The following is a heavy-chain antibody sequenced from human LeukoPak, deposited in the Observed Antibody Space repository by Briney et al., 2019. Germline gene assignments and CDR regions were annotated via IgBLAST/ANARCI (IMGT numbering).Heavy chain of an antibody. D-gene: IGHD3-22*01. CDR1: GFTFSSYG. Sequence: GGSLRLSCAASGFTFSSYGMHWVRQAPGKGLEWVAVIWYNGNYKYYADSVKGRFTISRDNSKNTLYLQMNSLRAAETAVYYCARNYDSSGSDYWGQGTLVTVSS. J-gene: IGHJ4*02. CDR2: IWYNGNYK. V-gene: IGHV3-33*01. CDR3: ARNYDSSGSDY.